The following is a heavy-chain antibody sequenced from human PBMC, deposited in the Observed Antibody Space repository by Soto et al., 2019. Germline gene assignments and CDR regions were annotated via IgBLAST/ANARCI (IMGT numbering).Heavy chain of an antibody. CDR1: GYTFTSYY. CDR2: INPSGGST. V-gene: IGHV1-46*01. D-gene: IGHD5-12*01. CDR3: ARDAVRDGYDVFDY. J-gene: IGHJ4*01. Sequence: QVQLVQSGAEVRKPGASVKVSCKASGYTFTSYYMHWVRQAPGQGLEWMGIINPSGGSTTYAQKFEGRVTMTRDTSTSTVYMELNSLRSEDTAVYYCARDAVRDGYDVFDYWGHGTLVTVSS.